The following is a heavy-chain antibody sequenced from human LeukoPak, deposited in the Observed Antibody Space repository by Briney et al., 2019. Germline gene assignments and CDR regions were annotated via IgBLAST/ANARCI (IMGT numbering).Heavy chain of an antibody. Sequence: GGSLRLSCAASGFTFSSYAMSWVRQAPGKGLEWVSIIYSGGSTYYADSVKGRFTISRDNSKNTLYLQMNSLRAEDTAVYYCARGLLGTDWGQGTLVTVSS. D-gene: IGHD3-16*01. CDR1: GFTFSSYA. CDR3: ARGLLGTD. V-gene: IGHV3-66*01. CDR2: IYSGGST. J-gene: IGHJ4*02.